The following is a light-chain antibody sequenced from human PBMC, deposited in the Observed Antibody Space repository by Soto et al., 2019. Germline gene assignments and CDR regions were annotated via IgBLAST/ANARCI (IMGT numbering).Light chain of an antibody. CDR3: CSRTTSHPYV. CDR1: SSDIGAYNS. V-gene: IGLV2-14*01. J-gene: IGLJ1*01. CDR2: EVS. Sequence: QSVLTQPASVSGSPGRSITISCTGTSSDIGAYNSVSWYQQHPGKAPKLMIYEVSNRPSGVSNRFSASKSGNTASLTISGLQPEDEADYYCCSRTTSHPYVFGTGTNLTVL.